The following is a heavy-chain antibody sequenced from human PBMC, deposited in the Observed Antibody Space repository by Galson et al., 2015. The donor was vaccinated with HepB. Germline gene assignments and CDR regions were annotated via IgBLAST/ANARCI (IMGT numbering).Heavy chain of an antibody. V-gene: IGHV5-51*01. Sequence: QSGAEVKKPGESLKISCKGSGYSSTFYWIAWVRQMPGKGLEWMGIIYPGDSDTRYSPSFQGQVTISADKSTNTAYLQWSSLKASDTAMYYCARTYTMILNPESYFDYWGQGTLVTVSS. CDR1: GYSSTFYW. D-gene: IGHD3-22*01. CDR2: IYPGDSDT. J-gene: IGHJ4*02. CDR3: ARTYTMILNPESYFDY.